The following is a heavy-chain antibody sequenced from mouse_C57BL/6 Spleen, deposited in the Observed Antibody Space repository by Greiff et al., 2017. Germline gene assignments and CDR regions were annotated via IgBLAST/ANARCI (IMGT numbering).Heavy chain of an antibody. CDR2: IYPGSGST. J-gene: IGHJ1*03. D-gene: IGHD1-1*01. V-gene: IGHV1-55*01. CDR1: GYTFTSYW. Sequence: VQLQQPGAALVKPGASVTMSCKASGYTFTSYWITWVKQRPGPGLEWIGDIYPGSGSTNYNEKFKSKATLTVDTSSSTAYMQRSSLSAEDSAVYYCARGATVVARYFDVWGTGTTVTVSS. CDR3: ARGATVVARYFDV.